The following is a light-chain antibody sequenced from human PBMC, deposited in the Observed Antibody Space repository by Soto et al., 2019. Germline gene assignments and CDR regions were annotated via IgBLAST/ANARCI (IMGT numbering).Light chain of an antibody. Sequence: DIQMTQSPSSLSASVGDRVTITCRASQSISSYLNWYQQKPWKAPKLLIYAAAILQSGVPSRFSGSGSGTDFTLTISSLQPEDFATYYCQQSYSTPPWTFGQGTKVEIK. CDR3: QQSYSTPPWT. CDR1: QSISSY. J-gene: IGKJ1*01. V-gene: IGKV1-39*01. CDR2: AAA.